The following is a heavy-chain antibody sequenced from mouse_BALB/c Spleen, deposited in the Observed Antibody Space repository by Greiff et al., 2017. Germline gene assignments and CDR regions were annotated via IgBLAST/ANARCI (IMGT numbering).Heavy chain of an antibody. CDR2: IDPANGNT. CDR1: GFNIKDTY. D-gene: IGHD1-2*01. V-gene: IGHV14-3*02. J-gene: IGHJ4*01. CDR3: ARGTATSDYYAMDY. Sequence: VHVKQSGAELVKPGASVKLSCTASGFNIKDTYMHWVTQRPEQGLEWIGRIDPANGNTKYDPKFQGKATITADTYSNTAYLQLSSLTSEDTAIYYCARGTATSDYYAMDYWGQGTSVTVSS.